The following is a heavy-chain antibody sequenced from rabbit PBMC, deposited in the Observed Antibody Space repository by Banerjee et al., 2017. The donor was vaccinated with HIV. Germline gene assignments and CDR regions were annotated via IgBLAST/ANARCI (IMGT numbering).Heavy chain of an antibody. CDR2: ISAGSSGTR. Sequence: QALEESGGGLVQPDGSLTLTCKASAFVFSSIYYMCWVRHAPGKGMEWIGCISAGSSGTRYYATWAKSRFSIFKTSSTTVTMQITTRTAAETAAYFCAGHYNNGYGGDCDSLWGPGTLVTVS. D-gene: IGHD6-1*01. CDR3: AGHYNNGYGGDCDSL. CDR1: AFVFSSIYY. V-gene: IGHV1S40*01. J-gene: IGHJ6*01.